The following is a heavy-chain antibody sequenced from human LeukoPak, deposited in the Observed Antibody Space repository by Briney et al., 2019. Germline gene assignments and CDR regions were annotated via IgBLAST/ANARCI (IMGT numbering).Heavy chain of an antibody. Sequence: GGSLRLSCAASGFTFSSYWMSWVRQAPGKGLEWVANIKQDGSEKYYVDSVKGRFTISRDNAKNSLYLQMNSLRAEDTAVYYCARIVPAAIVVSWFDPWGQGTLVTVSS. V-gene: IGHV3-7*01. D-gene: IGHD2-2*02. CDR2: IKQDGSEK. CDR3: ARIVPAAIVVSWFDP. CDR1: GFTFSSYW. J-gene: IGHJ5*02.